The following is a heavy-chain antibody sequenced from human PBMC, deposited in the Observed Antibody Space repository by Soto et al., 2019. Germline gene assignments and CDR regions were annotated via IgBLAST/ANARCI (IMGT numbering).Heavy chain of an antibody. Sequence: GGSLRLSCTGSGFTFGYHAMTWVRQAPGRGLEWVGFIRSKAYGGTTEYAASVEGRFTISRDDSRTIAYLQMSSLKIEDTAVYYCARGGFRYSNYDYWGQGTPVTVSS. CDR2: IRSKAYGGTT. CDR3: ARGGFRYSNYDY. J-gene: IGHJ4*02. V-gene: IGHV3-49*04. CDR1: GFTFGYHA. D-gene: IGHD4-4*01.